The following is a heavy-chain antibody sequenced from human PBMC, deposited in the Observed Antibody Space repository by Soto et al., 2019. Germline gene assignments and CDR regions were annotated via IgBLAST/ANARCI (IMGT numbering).Heavy chain of an antibody. J-gene: IGHJ4*02. CDR2: ITSSGSNV. CDR1: GFSFGVHA. D-gene: IGHD1-7*01. V-gene: IGHV3-21*01. Sequence: EVHLVESGGGLVKPGGSLRLPCATSGFSFGVHAITWVRQAPGKGLEGVALITSSGSNVQYAESVEGRFTISRDDAKNSVHLQMNNLRADDTGVYYCARDGNYHEFWGQGTQVTVSS. CDR3: ARDGNYHEF.